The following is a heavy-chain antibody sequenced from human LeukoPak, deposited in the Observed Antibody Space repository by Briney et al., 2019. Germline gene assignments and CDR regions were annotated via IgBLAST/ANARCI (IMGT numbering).Heavy chain of an antibody. Sequence: SQTLSLTCTVSGGSISSGSYYWSWIRQPAGKGLEWIGRIYTSGSTNYNPSLKSRVTISVDTSKNQFSLKLSSVTPADTAVYYCARAALAFDYWGQGTLVTVSS. J-gene: IGHJ4*02. CDR3: ARAALAFDY. CDR1: GGSISSGSYY. CDR2: IYTSGST. V-gene: IGHV4-61*02.